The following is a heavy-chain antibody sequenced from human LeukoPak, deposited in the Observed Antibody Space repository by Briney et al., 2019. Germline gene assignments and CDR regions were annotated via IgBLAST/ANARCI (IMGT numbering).Heavy chain of an antibody. CDR3: AREVAATIDY. D-gene: IGHD5-24*01. CDR1: GGSISSYY. Sequence: SETLSLTCTVSGGSISSYYWSWIRQPPGKGLEWVGYIFYSGSTNYNPSLKSRVTTSLDTSKNQFSLKLSSVTAADTAVYYCAREVAATIDYWGQGTLVTVSS. CDR2: IFYSGST. J-gene: IGHJ4*02. V-gene: IGHV4-59*01.